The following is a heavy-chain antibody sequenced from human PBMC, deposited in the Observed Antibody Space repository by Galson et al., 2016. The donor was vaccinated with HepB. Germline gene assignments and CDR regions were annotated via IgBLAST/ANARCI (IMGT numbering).Heavy chain of an antibody. CDR1: GFSLSNYW. V-gene: IGHV3-74*01. CDR3: ARVLFYDFRSGDFGSWYFDL. J-gene: IGHJ2*01. D-gene: IGHD3-3*01. Sequence: SLRLSCAASGFSLSNYWMYWVRQGPGKGLVWVSRFNPDGSSTLYEDSVKGRFTVSRDNAKSTLYLHMNTLTSEDTAVYYCARVLFYDFRSGDFGSWYFDLWGRGTLVTVSS. CDR2: FNPDGSST.